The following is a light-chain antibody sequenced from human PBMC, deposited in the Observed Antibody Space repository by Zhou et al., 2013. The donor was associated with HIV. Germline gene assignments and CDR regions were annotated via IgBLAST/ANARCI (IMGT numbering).Light chain of an antibody. CDR3: MQPLQSPWT. V-gene: IGKV2-28*01. J-gene: IGKJ1*01. CDR1: QSLLHSNGYNY. Sequence: DIVMTQSPLSLPVTPGEPASISCRSSQSLLHSNGYNYLDWYLQKPGQSPQLLIYLGSNRASGVPDRFSGSGSGTDFTLKISRVEAEDVGVYYCMQPLQSPWTFGKGPR. CDR2: LGS.